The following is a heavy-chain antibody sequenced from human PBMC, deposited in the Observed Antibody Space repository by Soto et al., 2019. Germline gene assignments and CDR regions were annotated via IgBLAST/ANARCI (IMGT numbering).Heavy chain of an antibody. D-gene: IGHD3-10*01. CDR1: GYTFISHD. CDR3: ARGRYAIRGAFIIGELDY. CDR2: MNPNSGNT. V-gene: IGHV1-8*01. Sequence: QVQLVQSGAGVKMPGASVRVSCKASGYTFISHDISWVRQATGQGLEWMGWMNPNSGNTGYGQKFQGRVTMTSNTSTSTAYMELGSLRSDDTAVYFCARGRYAIRGAFIIGELDYWGQGSLVIVSS. J-gene: IGHJ4*02.